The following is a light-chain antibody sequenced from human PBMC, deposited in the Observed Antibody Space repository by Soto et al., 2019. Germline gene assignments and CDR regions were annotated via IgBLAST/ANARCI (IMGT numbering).Light chain of an antibody. CDR3: MQDTHYST. CDR2: NVS. J-gene: IGKJ1*01. V-gene: IGKV2-24*01. Sequence: VMTQSPLSSPVTLGQPASISCRSSQSLVHSDGNTYLSWLHQRPGQPPRLLIYNVSDRFSGVPGRFSGSGAGTDFTLKISRVEAEDVGVYYCMQDTHYSTFGQGTKVEIK. CDR1: QSLVHSDGNTY.